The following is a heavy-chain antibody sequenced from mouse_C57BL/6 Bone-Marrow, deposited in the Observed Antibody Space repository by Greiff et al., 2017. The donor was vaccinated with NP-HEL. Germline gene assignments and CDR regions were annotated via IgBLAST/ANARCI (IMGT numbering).Heavy chain of an antibody. CDR2: ISSGGSYT. V-gene: IGHV5-6*01. D-gene: IGHD1-1*01. CDR3: ARPDYYYGSPYWYFDV. CDR1: GFTFSSYG. J-gene: IGHJ1*03. Sequence: EVQLVESGGDLVKPGGSLKLSCAASGFTFSSYGMSWVRQTPDKRLEWVATISSGGSYTYYPDSVKGRFTISRDNAKNTLYLQMSSLKSEDTAMYYCARPDYYYGSPYWYFDVWGTGTTVTVSS.